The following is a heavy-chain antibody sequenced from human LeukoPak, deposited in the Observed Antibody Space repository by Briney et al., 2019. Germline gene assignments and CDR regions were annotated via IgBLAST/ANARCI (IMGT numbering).Heavy chain of an antibody. CDR3: ARTFMITFGGVPYGMDV. CDR2: INTNTGNP. D-gene: IGHD3-16*01. J-gene: IGHJ6*02. V-gene: IGHV7-4-1*02. Sequence: ASVKVSCKASGYTFTSYGISWVRQAPGQGLEWMGWINTNTGNPTYAQGFTGRFVFSLDTSVSTAYLQISSLKAEDTAVYYCARTFMITFGGVPYGMDVWGQGTTVTVSS. CDR1: GYTFTSYG.